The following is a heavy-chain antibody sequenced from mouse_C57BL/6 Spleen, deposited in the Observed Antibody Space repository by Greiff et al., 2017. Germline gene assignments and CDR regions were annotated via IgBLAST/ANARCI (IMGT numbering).Heavy chain of an antibody. CDR2: IYPGDGDT. Sequence: VKLMESGPELVKPGASVKISCKASGYAFSSSWMNWVKQRPGKGLEWIGRIYPGDGDTNYNGKFKGKATLTADKSSSTAYMQLSSLTSEDSAVYFCAREGGYGSSYWYFDVWGTGTTVTVSS. V-gene: IGHV1-82*01. CDR1: GYAFSSSW. J-gene: IGHJ1*03. CDR3: AREGGYGSSYWYFDV. D-gene: IGHD1-1*01.